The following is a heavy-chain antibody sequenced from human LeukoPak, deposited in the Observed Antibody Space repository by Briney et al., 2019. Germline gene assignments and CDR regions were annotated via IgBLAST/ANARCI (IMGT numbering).Heavy chain of an antibody. CDR1: GYRFTSYW. V-gene: IGHV5-51*01. D-gene: IGHD5-18*01. J-gene: IGHJ4*02. Sequence: GESLKISCKASGYRFTSYWIGWVRQMPGKGLEWMGIIYPGDSDTKYSPSFQGQVTISADKSINTAYLQWRSLKASDTAIYYCARRGEAMDPFDYWGQGTLVTVSS. CDR3: ARRGEAMDPFDY. CDR2: IYPGDSDT.